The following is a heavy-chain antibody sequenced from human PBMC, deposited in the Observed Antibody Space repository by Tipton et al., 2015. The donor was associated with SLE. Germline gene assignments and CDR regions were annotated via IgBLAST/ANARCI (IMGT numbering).Heavy chain of an antibody. CDR2: IYYSGGT. Sequence: TLSLTCTVSGGSISSSSYYWGWIRQPPGKGLEWIGSIYYSGGTYYNPSLKSRVTISVDTSKNQFSLKLSSVTAADTAVYYCARGLRIVGAKDWFDPWGQGTLVTVSS. CDR3: ARGLRIVGAKDWFDP. J-gene: IGHJ5*02. CDR1: GGSISSSSYY. V-gene: IGHV4-39*07. D-gene: IGHD1-26*01.